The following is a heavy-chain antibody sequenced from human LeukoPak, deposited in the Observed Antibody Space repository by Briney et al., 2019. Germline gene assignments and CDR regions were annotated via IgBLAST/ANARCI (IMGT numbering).Heavy chain of an antibody. CDR1: GGSISSSSYY. J-gene: IGHJ4*02. CDR2: IYYSGTT. Sequence: SETLSLTCTVSGGSISSSSYYWGWVRQPPGGGLEWIGSIYYSGTTYYNPSLKSRVTISVDTSKNQFSLRLTSMTAADTAVYYCARDQGYTTGFDRDDWGQGTLVTVSS. V-gene: IGHV4-39*07. D-gene: IGHD1-1*01. CDR3: ARDQGYTTGFDRDD.